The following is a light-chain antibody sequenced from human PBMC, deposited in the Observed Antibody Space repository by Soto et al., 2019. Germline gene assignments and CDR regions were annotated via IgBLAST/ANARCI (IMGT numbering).Light chain of an antibody. CDR2: EVT. V-gene: IGLV2-23*02. CDR1: SSDVGSYNL. J-gene: IGLJ3*02. CDR3: CSYAGSSTLWV. Sequence: QSALTQPASVSGSPGQSITISCTGTSSDVGSYNLVSWYQQYPGKAPKLMIYEVTKRPSGVSNRFSGSKSGNTASLTISGLRAEDEADYYCCSYAGSSTLWVFGGGTKLTVL.